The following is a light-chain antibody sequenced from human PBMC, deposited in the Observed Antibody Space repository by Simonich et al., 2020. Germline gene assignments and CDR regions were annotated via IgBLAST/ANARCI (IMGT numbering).Light chain of an antibody. CDR1: SSDVGGYNY. V-gene: IGLV2-8*01. J-gene: IGLJ2*01. CDR2: EVS. CDR3: SSYAGSNKV. Sequence: QSALTQPPSASGSPGQSVTISCTGTSSDVGGYNYVSWYQQHPGKAPKLMIYEVSKRPSGAPDRFSGSKSGNTASLTVSGLQAEDEADYYCSSYAGSNKVFGGGTKLTVL.